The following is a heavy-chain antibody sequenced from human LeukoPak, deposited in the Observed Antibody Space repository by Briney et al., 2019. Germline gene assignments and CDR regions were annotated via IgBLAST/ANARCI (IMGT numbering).Heavy chain of an antibody. CDR2: SDPEDGET. CDR1: GHSLNEIS. Sequence: ASVKVSCKVSGHSLNEISMYWVRQAPGKGLECMGLSDPEDGETIYAQRFKGRLTLTGDTSTDTVYMDLSSLTPEDTAVYYCATGATIPAGFDFWGQGTLVTVSS. V-gene: IGHV1-24*01. CDR3: ATGATIPAGFDF. D-gene: IGHD5-24*01. J-gene: IGHJ4*02.